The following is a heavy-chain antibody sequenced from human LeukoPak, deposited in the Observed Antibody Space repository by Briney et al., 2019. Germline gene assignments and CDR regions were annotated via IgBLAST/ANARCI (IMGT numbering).Heavy chain of an antibody. CDR3: ARGGSVAGTXXXDY. Sequence: VASVKVSCKASGGTFSSYAISWVRQAPGQGLEWMGRIIPILGIANYAQKFQGRVTITADKSTSTAYMELSSLRSEDTAVYYCARGGSVAGTXXXDYWGQGTLXTVSS. D-gene: IGHD6-19*01. V-gene: IGHV1-69*04. J-gene: IGHJ4*02. CDR1: GGTFSSYA. CDR2: IIPILGIA.